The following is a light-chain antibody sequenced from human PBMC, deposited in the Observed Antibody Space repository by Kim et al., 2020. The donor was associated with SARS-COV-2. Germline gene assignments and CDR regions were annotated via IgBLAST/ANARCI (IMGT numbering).Light chain of an antibody. CDR2: GKN. J-gene: IGLJ1*01. CDR1: SLRSYY. V-gene: IGLV3-19*01. Sequence: LGQTVRITCQGDSLRSYYASWYQQKPGQAPVLVIYGKNNRPSGIPDRFSGSSSGNTASLTITGDQAEDEADYYCNSRDSSGNHLVFGTGTKVTVL. CDR3: NSRDSSGNHLV.